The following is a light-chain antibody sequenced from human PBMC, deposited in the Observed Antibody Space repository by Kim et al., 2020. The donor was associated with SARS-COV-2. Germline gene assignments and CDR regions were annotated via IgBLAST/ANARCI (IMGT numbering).Light chain of an antibody. J-gene: IGLJ2*01. CDR3: AAWDDSLSGLV. CDR1: GANIGGHS. CDR2: CTA. V-gene: IGLV1-47*01. Sequence: GQRVTTSCPASGANIGGHSFHWYHQFPPTAPHLLVYCTAHRPSWVPDRCSGSKSGTSASLAISGLRSADETDYYCAAWDDSLSGLVFGGGTQLTVL.